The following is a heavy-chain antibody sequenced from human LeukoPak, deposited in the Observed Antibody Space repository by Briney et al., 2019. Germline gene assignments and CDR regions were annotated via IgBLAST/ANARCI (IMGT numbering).Heavy chain of an antibody. CDR1: GFRFSDFT. CDR2: IGGSGGST. Sequence: GGSLRLSCAASGFRFSDFTMTWVRQAPGKGPEWVSAIGGSGGSTYYADSVKGRFTISRDNSKNTLYLQVNSLRAEDTAVYYCANLLSSGGRVYYFDYWGQGTLVTVSS. J-gene: IGHJ4*02. CDR3: ANLLSSGGRVYYFDY. D-gene: IGHD3-16*01. V-gene: IGHV3-23*01.